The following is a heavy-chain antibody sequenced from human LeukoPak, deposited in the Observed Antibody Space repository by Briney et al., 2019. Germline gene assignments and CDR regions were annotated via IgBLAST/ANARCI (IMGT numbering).Heavy chain of an antibody. D-gene: IGHD3-22*01. CDR2: ISGSGGST. Sequence: GGSLRLSCAASGFTFSSYGMTWVRQAPGKGLEWVSAISGSGGSTYYADSVKGRFTISRDNSKNTLYLQMNSLRVEDTAVYYCARDRGTYYYDTSSHYDAFDIWGQGTMVTVSS. CDR3: ARDRGTYYYDTSSHYDAFDI. CDR1: GFTFSSYG. J-gene: IGHJ3*02. V-gene: IGHV3-23*01.